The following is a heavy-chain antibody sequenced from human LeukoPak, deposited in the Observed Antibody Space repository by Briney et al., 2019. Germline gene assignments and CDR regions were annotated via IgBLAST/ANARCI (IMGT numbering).Heavy chain of an antibody. CDR2: INTDGSST. CDR3: ATDEAATGRLDY. CDR1: GFIFSSHW. V-gene: IGHV3-74*01. J-gene: IGHJ4*02. D-gene: IGHD1-1*01. Sequence: GGSLRLSCAASGFIFSSHWMHWVRQAPEKGLVWVSRINTDGSSTDYADSVKGRFTISRDNAENTLYLQINSLRAEDTAVYYCATDEAATGRLDYWGQGTLVTDSS.